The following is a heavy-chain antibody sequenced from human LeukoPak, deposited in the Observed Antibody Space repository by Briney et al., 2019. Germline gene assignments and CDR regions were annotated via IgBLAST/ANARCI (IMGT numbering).Heavy chain of an antibody. CDR3: ARDILTGFAALAPPPP. V-gene: IGHV4-38-2*02. Sequence: SETLSLTCTVSGYSISSGYYWGWIRQPPGKGLEWIGSIYHSGSTYYNPSLKSRVTISVDTSKNQFSLKLSSVTAADTAAYYCARDILTGFAALAPPPPWGQGTLVTVSS. CDR1: GYSISSGYY. D-gene: IGHD3-9*01. CDR2: IYHSGST. J-gene: IGHJ5*02.